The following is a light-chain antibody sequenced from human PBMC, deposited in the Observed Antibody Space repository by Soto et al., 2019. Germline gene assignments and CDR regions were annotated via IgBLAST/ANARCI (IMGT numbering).Light chain of an antibody. J-gene: IGKJ1*01. V-gene: IGKV3-15*01. CDR3: QQYNDWPGT. CDR2: GAS. CDR1: QSVSNN. Sequence: EIVMTQSPATLSVSPGERATLSCRASQSVSNNLAWYQQKPGQGPRLLIYGASTRATSIPTRFSGSGSGTEFTLTISSLQSEDFGVYYCQQYNDWPGTFGQGTKVEIK.